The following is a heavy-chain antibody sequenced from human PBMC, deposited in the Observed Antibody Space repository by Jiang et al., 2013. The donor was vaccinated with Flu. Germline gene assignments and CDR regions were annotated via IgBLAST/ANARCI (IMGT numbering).Heavy chain of an antibody. CDR3: ASAHRSRYCSGGSCYSYNWFDP. Sequence: GPGLVKPSQTLSLTCAVSGGSISSGGYSWSWIRQPPGKGLEWIGYIYHSGSTYYNPSLKSRVTISVDRSKNQFSLKLSSVTAADTAVYYCASAHRSRYCSGGSCYSYNWFDPWGQGTLVTVSS. CDR1: GGSISSGGYS. J-gene: IGHJ5*02. V-gene: IGHV4-30-2*01. CDR2: IYHSGST. D-gene: IGHD2-15*01.